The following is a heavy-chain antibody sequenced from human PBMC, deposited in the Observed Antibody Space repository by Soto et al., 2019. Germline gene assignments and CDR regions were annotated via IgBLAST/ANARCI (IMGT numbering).Heavy chain of an antibody. D-gene: IGHD2-2*01. CDR2: IDPSDSYT. CDR3: AAPNQLSMGYYYGMDV. Sequence: GESLKVSWKGSGYSFTSYWISWVRQMPGKGLEWMGRIDPSDSYTNYSPSFQGHVAISADKSISTAYLQWSSLKASDTAMYYYAAPNQLSMGYYYGMDVWGQGTTVTVSS. V-gene: IGHV5-10-1*01. J-gene: IGHJ6*02. CDR1: GYSFTSYW.